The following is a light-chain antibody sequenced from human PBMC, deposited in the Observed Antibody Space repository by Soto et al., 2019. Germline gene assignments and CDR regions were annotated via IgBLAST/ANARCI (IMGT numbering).Light chain of an antibody. CDR3: CSYVGGSTVV. Sequence: QSVLTQPASVSGSPGQSITISCTGTSSDVGSYNLVSWYRQHPGKAPKLMIYEGSKRPSGVSNRFSGSKSGNTASLTISGLQADDETDYYCCSYVGGSTVVFGGGTKLTVL. J-gene: IGLJ2*01. CDR2: EGS. V-gene: IGLV2-23*01. CDR1: SSDVGSYNL.